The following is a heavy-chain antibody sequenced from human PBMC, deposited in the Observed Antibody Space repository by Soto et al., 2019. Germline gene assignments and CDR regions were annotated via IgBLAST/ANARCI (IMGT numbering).Heavy chain of an antibody. V-gene: IGHV1-2*02. CDR1: GYTFTGYY. J-gene: IGHJ5*02. CDR2: INPNSGGT. Sequence: QVQLVQSGAEVKKPGASVKVSCKASGYTFTGYYMHWVRQAPGQGLEWMGWINPNSGGTNYAQKFQGRVTMTRDTAISTAYMELSRLRSDDTAVYYCARDLGSALTTDIVVVPAARFDPWGQGTLVTVSS. D-gene: IGHD2-2*01. CDR3: ARDLGSALTTDIVVVPAARFDP.